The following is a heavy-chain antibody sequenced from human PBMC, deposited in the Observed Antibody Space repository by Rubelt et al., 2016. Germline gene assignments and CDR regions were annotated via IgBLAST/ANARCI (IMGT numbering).Heavy chain of an antibody. CDR2: INHSGST. Sequence: QVQLQQWGAGLLKPSETLSLTCAVYGGSFSGYYWSWIRQPPGKGLEWIGEINHSGSTNYNPSLKGRVTISVDTSKNQFSLKLSSVTAADTAVYYCARGRRGITFDYWGQGTLVTVSS. J-gene: IGHJ4*02. V-gene: IGHV4-34*01. D-gene: IGHD1-14*01. CDR1: GGSFSGYY. CDR3: ARGRRGITFDY.